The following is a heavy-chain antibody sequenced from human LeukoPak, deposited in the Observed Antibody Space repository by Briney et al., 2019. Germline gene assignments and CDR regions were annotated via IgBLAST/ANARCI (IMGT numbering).Heavy chain of an antibody. D-gene: IGHD3-10*01. CDR3: ARFYYASGTYYRF. V-gene: IGHV1-18*01. CDR2: AYNGNT. CDR1: GFTFTSYG. J-gene: IGHJ4*02. Sequence: ASVKVSCKASGFTFTSYGISWVRQASGQGLEWMGAYNGNTNYAQKLQGRITMTTDTSTNTAYMELTSLRSDDTAVYYCARFYYASGTYYRFWGQGTLVTVSS.